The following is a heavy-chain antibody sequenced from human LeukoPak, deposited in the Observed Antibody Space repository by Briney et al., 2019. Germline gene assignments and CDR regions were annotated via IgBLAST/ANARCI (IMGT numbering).Heavy chain of an antibody. Sequence: GGSLRLSCAASGFTFSSYSMNWVRQAPGRGLEWVSSISSSSSYIYYADSVKGRFTISRDNAKNSLYLQMNSLRAEDTAVYYCARGPPVLGYCSGGSCYSDAFDIWGQGTMVTVSS. D-gene: IGHD2-15*01. V-gene: IGHV3-21*01. CDR3: ARGPPVLGYCSGGSCYSDAFDI. CDR2: ISSSSSYI. J-gene: IGHJ3*02. CDR1: GFTFSSYS.